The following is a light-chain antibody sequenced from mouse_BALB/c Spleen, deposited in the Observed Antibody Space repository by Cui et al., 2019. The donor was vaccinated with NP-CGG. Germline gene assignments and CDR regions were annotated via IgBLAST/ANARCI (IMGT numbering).Light chain of an antibody. CDR2: GTN. V-gene: IGLV1*01. Sequence: QGVVTQKYLLTTSPGETVTLTCRSSTGAVTTSNYANWVQEKPDHLFTGLMGGTNNRAPGIPARFSGSLIGDKAALTITGAQTEDEAIYFCALWYSNHWVFGGGTKLTVL. J-gene: IGLJ1*01. CDR1: TGAVTTSNY. CDR3: ALWYSNHWV.